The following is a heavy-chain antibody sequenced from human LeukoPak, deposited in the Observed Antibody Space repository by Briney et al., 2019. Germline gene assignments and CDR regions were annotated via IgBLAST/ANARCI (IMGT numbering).Heavy chain of an antibody. V-gene: IGHV4-34*01. CDR2: INHSGST. CDR1: GGSFSGYY. Sequence: SGTLSLTCAVYGGSFSGYYWSWIRQPPGKGLEWIGEINHSGSTNYNPSLKSRVTISVDASKNQFSLKLSSVTAADTAVYYCARLRRGYSSSHTYFDYWGQGTLVTVSS. J-gene: IGHJ4*02. CDR3: ARLRRGYSSSHTYFDY. D-gene: IGHD5-12*01.